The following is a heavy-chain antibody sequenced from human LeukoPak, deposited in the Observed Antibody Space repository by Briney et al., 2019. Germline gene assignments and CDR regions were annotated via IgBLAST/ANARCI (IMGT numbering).Heavy chain of an antibody. D-gene: IGHD3/OR15-3a*01. CDR1: GYSISSGYY. J-gene: IGHJ4*02. V-gene: IGHV4-38-2*02. CDR2: IYNSGST. Sequence: SETLSLTCTVSGYSISSGYYWGWIRQAPGKGLEWIGSIYNSGSTYYNPSLKSRVTISVDMSKNQFSLKMSSVTAADTAVYYCARQTGSGLFILPGGQGKLVTVSS. CDR3: ARQTGSGLFILP.